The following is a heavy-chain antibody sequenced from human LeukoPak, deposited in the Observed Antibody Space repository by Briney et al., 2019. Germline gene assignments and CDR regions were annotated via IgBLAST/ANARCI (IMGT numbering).Heavy chain of an antibody. J-gene: IGHJ3*02. CDR1: AFTFSSIR. CDR3: ARGGTGATRDDTFDI. V-gene: IGHV3-21*01. D-gene: IGHD1-7*01. CDR2: FSRSSSLI. Sequence: GGSLRLSCAASAFTFSSIRVNWGPKAPGKALRWCSAFSRSSSLIFYADSVKGRFSISRDNAKNSLYLQMNSLRAEDTAVYYCARGGTGATRDDTFDIWGQGAMVTVSS.